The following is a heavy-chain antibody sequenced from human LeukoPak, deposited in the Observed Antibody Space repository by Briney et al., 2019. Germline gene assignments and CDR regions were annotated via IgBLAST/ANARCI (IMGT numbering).Heavy chain of an antibody. CDR3: ARGKQEAGNWFDP. Sequence: GASVKVSCKASGYTFTSYAMHWVRQAPGQRLEWMGWINAGNGNTKYSQKFQGRVTITRDTSASTAYMELSSPRSEDTAVYYCARGKQEAGNWFDPWGQGTLVTVSS. V-gene: IGHV1-3*01. CDR1: GYTFTSYA. J-gene: IGHJ5*02. CDR2: INAGNGNT. D-gene: IGHD6-13*01.